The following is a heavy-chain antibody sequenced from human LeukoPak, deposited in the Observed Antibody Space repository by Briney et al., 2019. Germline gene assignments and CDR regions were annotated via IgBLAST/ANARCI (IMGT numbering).Heavy chain of an antibody. CDR1: GFTFSSYS. Sequence: GGSLRLSCAAPGFTFSSYSMNWVRQAPGKGLEWVSSISSSSSYIYYADSVKGRFTISRDNAKNSLYLQMNSLRAEDTAVYYCARGRGYNYASSWFDPWGQGTLVTVSS. CDR2: ISSSSSYI. J-gene: IGHJ5*02. CDR3: ARGRGYNYASSWFDP. D-gene: IGHD5-18*01. V-gene: IGHV3-21*01.